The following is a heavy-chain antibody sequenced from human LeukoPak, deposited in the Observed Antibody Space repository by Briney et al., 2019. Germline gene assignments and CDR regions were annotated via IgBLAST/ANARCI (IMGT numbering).Heavy chain of an antibody. D-gene: IGHD3-16*01. CDR1: GYTFTGYY. Sequence: ASVKVSCKASGYTFTGYYIHWVRQAPGQGLEWMGWINPNSGGTNYAQKFQGRVTMTRDTSISTAYMELSRLRSDDTAVYYCARGGDRRGTALDYFDYWGQGTLVTVSS. CDR2: INPNSGGT. J-gene: IGHJ4*02. V-gene: IGHV1-2*02. CDR3: ARGGDRRGTALDYFDY.